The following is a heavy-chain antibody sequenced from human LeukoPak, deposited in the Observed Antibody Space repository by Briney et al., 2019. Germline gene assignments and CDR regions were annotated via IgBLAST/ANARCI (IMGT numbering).Heavy chain of an antibody. Sequence: PSETLSLTCAVYGWSFSGYYWSWIRQPPGKGLEWIGEINHGGSTNYNPSLKSRVTMSVDTSKNQVSLKVTSVTAADTAVYDCARGPHCSGGSCYSPAFDYWGQGTLVSVSS. D-gene: IGHD2-15*01. CDR1: GWSFSGYY. CDR3: ARGPHCSGGSCYSPAFDY. V-gene: IGHV4-34*01. J-gene: IGHJ4*02. CDR2: INHGGST.